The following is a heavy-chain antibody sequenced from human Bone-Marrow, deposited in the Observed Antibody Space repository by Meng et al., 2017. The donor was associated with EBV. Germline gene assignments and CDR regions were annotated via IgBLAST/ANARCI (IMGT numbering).Heavy chain of an antibody. CDR2: IYYSGST. V-gene: IGHV4-39*07. Sequence: QLQLREVCPGLRKPSETRSLPCTCSGGSISSSSYYWGWIRQPPGKGLEWIGSIYYSGSTYYNPSLKSRVTISVDTSKNQFSLKLSSVTAADTAVYYCAREGRYYYDSSGVDYWGQGTLVTVSS. D-gene: IGHD3-22*01. CDR3: AREGRYYYDSSGVDY. J-gene: IGHJ4*02. CDR1: GGSISSSSYY.